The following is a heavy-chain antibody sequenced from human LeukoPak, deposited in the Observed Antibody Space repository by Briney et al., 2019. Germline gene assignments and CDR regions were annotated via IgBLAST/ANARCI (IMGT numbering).Heavy chain of an antibody. V-gene: IGHV4-59*01. Sequence: EPSEILSLTCTVSGGSISSYYWSWIRQPPGKGLEWIGYIYYSGSTNYNPSLKSRVTISVDTSKNQFSLKLSSVTAADTAVYYCARGLIAARQYYYGMDVWGQGTTVTVSS. CDR2: IYYSGST. CDR3: ARGLIAARQYYYGMDV. D-gene: IGHD6-6*01. J-gene: IGHJ6*02. CDR1: GGSISSYY.